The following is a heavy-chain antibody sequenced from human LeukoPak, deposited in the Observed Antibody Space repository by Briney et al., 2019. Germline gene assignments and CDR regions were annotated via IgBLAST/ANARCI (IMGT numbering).Heavy chain of an antibody. V-gene: IGHV3-66*01. CDR2: IYSGGST. CDR1: GFTVSSNY. Sequence: GGSLRLSCAASGFTVSSNYMSWVRQAPGKGLEWVSVIYSGGSTYYADSVKGRFTISRDNSKNTLYLQMNSLRAEDTAVHYCARSRTIGGFYGMDVWGQGTTVTVSS. D-gene: IGHD3-9*01. CDR3: ARSRTIGGFYGMDV. J-gene: IGHJ6*02.